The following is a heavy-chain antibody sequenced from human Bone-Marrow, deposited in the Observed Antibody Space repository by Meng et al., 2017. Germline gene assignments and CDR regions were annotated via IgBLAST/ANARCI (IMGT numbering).Heavy chain of an antibody. CDR1: GFTFSGSC. Sequence: EVEVVGSGGGLVQPWGSLKLSCAASGFTFSGSCMHWVRQASGKGLEWVGRIRSKANSYATAYAASVKGRFTISRDDSKNTAYLHMNSLKTEDTAVYYCTLTVTTQFDYWGQGTLVTVSS. V-gene: IGHV3-73*02. CDR3: TLTVTTQFDY. CDR2: IRSKANSYAT. D-gene: IGHD4-17*01. J-gene: IGHJ4*02.